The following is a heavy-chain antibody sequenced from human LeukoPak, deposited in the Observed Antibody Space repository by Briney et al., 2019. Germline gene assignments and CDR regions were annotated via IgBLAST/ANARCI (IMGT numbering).Heavy chain of an antibody. V-gene: IGHV3-15*01. CDR2: IKSNTDGTTT. J-gene: IGHJ4*02. CDR3: ATSTGKDGFHCSYDH. CDR1: ALSFTSAW. Sequence: PGGSLTVSCAASALSFTSAWTRWGSHQPGEWLEWGARIKSNTDGTTTDSAAPVPGRFTISRDDSKYTLYLQTNTPQSSYTAIFYCATSTGKDGFHCSYDHWGQGSLVTVSS. D-gene: IGHD2-2*01.